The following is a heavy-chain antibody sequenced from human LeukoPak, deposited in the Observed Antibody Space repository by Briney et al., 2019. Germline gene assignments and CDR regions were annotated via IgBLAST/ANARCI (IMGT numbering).Heavy chain of an antibody. J-gene: IGHJ4*02. CDR3: VKDASWMGEYYFDY. CDR1: GFTFNTYN. Sequence: GGSLRLSCAASGFTFNTYNMNWVRQAPGQGLEWVSSITSSSSYIYYADSVKGRFTISRDNAKNSLYLQMNSLRAEDTAVYYCVKDASWMGEYYFDYWGRGTLVTVSS. V-gene: IGHV3-21*01. CDR2: ITSSSSYI. D-gene: IGHD3-16*01.